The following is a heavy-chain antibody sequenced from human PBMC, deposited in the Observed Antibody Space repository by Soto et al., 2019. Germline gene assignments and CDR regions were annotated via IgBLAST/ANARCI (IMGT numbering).Heavy chain of an antibody. J-gene: IGHJ5*02. D-gene: IGHD6-13*01. V-gene: IGHV1-69*01. Sequence: QVQLVQSGAEVRMPGSSVKVSCKASGGTFSTYPINWVRQAPGQGLEWMGGIIPLFGTTNYAQKFKGRVTITADDSTSKADMELSSLRAEDAAVYYCARGATHGSSWYFWFDPWGQGTLVTVSS. CDR2: IIPLFGTT. CDR3: ARGATHGSSWYFWFDP. CDR1: GGTFSTYP.